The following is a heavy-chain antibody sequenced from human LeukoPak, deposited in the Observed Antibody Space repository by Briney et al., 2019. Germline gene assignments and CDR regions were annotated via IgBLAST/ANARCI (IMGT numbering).Heavy chain of an antibody. Sequence: GGSLRLSCAASGFTFSSYSMNWVRQAPGKGLEWVSSISSSSYIYYADSVKGRFTTSRDNAKNSVYLQMNSLRAEDTAMYYCARWYDYDSKGYSYYFDYWGQGTLVTVSS. D-gene: IGHD3-22*01. CDR3: ARWYDYDSKGYSYYFDY. J-gene: IGHJ4*02. CDR2: ISSSSYI. V-gene: IGHV3-21*01. CDR1: GFTFSSYS.